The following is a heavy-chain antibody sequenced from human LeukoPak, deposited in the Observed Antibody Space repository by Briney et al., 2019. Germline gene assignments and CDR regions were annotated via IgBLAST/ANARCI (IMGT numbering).Heavy chain of an antibody. J-gene: IGHJ4*02. CDR2: MYLGGTT. Sequence: SGTLSLTCIVSGGSISSLNLWSWLRQPPGKGLEWIGEMYLGGTTNFNPSLKSRVTISVDTSKNQFSLKLSSVTAADTAVYYCARRGNPSQWLIYIEDWGQGTLVTVSS. V-gene: IGHV4-4*02. CDR3: ARRGNPSQWLIYIED. D-gene: IGHD6-19*01. CDR1: GGSISSLNL.